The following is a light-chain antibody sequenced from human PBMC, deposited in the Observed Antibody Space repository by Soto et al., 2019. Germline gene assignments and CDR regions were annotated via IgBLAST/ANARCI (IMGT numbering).Light chain of an antibody. J-gene: IGLJ2*01. CDR1: YSNIGAGYE. Sequence: QSELTQPPSVSGAPGQRVTISCTGSYSNIGAGYEVHWYQQVPGTAPKLLVSGHNNRPSGVPDRFFGSKSGTSASLAITGLQAEDEADYYCQSYDSSLSVHVVFGGGTKLTVL. CDR2: GHN. V-gene: IGLV1-40*01. CDR3: QSYDSSLSVHVV.